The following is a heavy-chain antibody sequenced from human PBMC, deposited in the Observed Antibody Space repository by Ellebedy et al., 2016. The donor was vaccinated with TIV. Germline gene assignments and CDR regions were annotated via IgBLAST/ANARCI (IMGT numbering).Heavy chain of an antibody. J-gene: IGHJ2*01. CDR2: IYYSGST. Sequence: MPSETLSLTCTVSGGSISSSSYYWGWIRQPPGKGLEWIGSIYYSGSTNYNPSLKSRVTISVDTSKNQFSLKLSSVTAADTAVYYCARGWGMLWFEDVRGYFDLWGRGTLVTVSS. D-gene: IGHD3-10*01. CDR3: ARGWGMLWFEDVRGYFDL. CDR1: GGSISSSSYY. V-gene: IGHV4-39*07.